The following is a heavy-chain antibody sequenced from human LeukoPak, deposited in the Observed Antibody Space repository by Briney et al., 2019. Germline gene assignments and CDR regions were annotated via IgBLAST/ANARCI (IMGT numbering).Heavy chain of an antibody. J-gene: IGHJ3*02. CDR1: GGSISSGDYY. CDR2: IYYSGST. Sequence: SETLSLTCTVSGGSISSGDYYWSWIRQPPGKGLEWIEYIYYSGSTYYNPSLKSRVTISVDTSKNQFSLKLSSVTAADTAVYYCARAERNAFDIWGQGTMVTVSS. D-gene: IGHD1-1*01. V-gene: IGHV4-30-4*08. CDR3: ARAERNAFDI.